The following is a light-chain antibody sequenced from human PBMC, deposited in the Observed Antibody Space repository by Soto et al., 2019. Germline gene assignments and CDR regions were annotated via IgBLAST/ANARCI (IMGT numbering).Light chain of an antibody. CDR1: SGDVGGYNY. Sequence: QSVLTQPPSASGSPGQSVTISCTGTSGDVGGYNYVSWYQHHPGKAPKLMIYEVSKRPSGVPDRFSGSKSGNTASLTVSGLQAEDEADYYCSSYAGSNNLVFGGGTKLTVL. CDR2: EVS. V-gene: IGLV2-8*01. CDR3: SSYAGSNNLV. J-gene: IGLJ2*01.